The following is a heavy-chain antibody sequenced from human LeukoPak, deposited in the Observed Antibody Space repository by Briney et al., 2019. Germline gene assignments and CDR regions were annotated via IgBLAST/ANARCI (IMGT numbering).Heavy chain of an antibody. V-gene: IGHV3-30*04. Sequence: PGGSLRLSCAASGFTFSSYAMHWVRQAPGKGLEWVAVISYDGSNKYYADSVKGRFTISRDISKNTLYLQMNSLRADDTAVYYCAKDHGRDYYGSGRYDYWGQGTLVTVSS. J-gene: IGHJ4*02. CDR3: AKDHGRDYYGSGRYDY. D-gene: IGHD3-10*01. CDR2: ISYDGSNK. CDR1: GFTFSSYA.